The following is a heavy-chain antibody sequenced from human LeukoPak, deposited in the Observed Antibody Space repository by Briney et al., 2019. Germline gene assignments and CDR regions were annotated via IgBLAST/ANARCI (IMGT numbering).Heavy chain of an antibody. Sequence: SQTLSLTCSVSGGSVNTGGFSWTWIRQPAGKGLEWVGHIYTNGSTNYNPSLKSRITLALDTSKNQVSLKLTSVTAADTAVYCCARDRYSNSEDVYYGLDDWGLGTTVIVSS. D-gene: IGHD4-11*01. CDR2: IYTNGST. J-gene: IGHJ6*02. CDR3: ARDRYSNSEDVYYGLDD. CDR1: GGSVNTGGFS. V-gene: IGHV4-61*09.